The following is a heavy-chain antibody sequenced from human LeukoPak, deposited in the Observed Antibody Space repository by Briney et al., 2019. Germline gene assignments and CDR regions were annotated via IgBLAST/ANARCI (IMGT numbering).Heavy chain of an antibody. V-gene: IGHV4-39*07. CDR3: AGTYYYDSSGYYHYSL. Sequence: SETLSLTCTVSGGSIRSNSYYWGWIRQPPGKGLEWIGSIYYSGSTYYNPSLKSRVTISVDTSKNQFSLKLSSVTAADTAVYYCAGTYYYDSSGYYHYSLWGQGTLVTVSS. J-gene: IGHJ4*02. CDR1: GGSIRSNSYY. CDR2: IYYSGST. D-gene: IGHD3-22*01.